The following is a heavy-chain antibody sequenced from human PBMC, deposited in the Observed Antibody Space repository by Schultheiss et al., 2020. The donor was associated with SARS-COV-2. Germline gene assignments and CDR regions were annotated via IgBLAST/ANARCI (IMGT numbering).Heavy chain of an antibody. V-gene: IGHV3-23*01. CDR2: INENGVVT. D-gene: IGHD3-22*01. CDR1: GFTFNTYA. Sequence: GGSLRLSCEASGFTFNTYAMNWVRQAPGKGLEWVSSINENGVVTHYADSVQGRFTISRDNSKKTLYLEMNSLRPEDTAVYYCAKDRRNYYDSSGLKIDYWGQGTLVTVSS. J-gene: IGHJ4*02. CDR3: AKDRRNYYDSSGLKIDY.